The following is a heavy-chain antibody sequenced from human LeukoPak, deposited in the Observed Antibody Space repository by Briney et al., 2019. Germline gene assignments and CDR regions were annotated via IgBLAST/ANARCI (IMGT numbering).Heavy chain of an antibody. CDR1: GYTFTSYG. J-gene: IGHJ4*02. V-gene: IGHV1-18*01. CDR2: ISAYNGNT. CDR3: ARAPPDYYDSSEVSFDY. Sequence: ASVKVSCKASGYTFTSYGISWVRQAPGQGLEWMGWISAYNGNTNYAQKLQGRVTMTTDTSTSTAYMELRSLRSDDTAVYYCARAPPDYYDSSEVSFDYWGQGTLVIVSS. D-gene: IGHD3-22*01.